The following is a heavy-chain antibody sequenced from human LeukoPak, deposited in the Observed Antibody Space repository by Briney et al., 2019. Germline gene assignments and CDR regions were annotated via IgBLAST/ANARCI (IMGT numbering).Heavy chain of an antibody. V-gene: IGHV4-39*01. J-gene: IGHJ4*02. CDR2: IYYSGST. CDR3: ASTIFGVVIMSFYFDY. D-gene: IGHD3-3*01. CDR1: GGSISSSSYY. Sequence: KPSETLSLTCTVSGGSISSSSYYWGWIRHPPGKGLEWIGSIYYSGSTYYNPPLKSRVTISVDTSKNQFSLKLSSVTAADTAVYYCASTIFGVVIMSFYFDYRGQGTLVTVSS.